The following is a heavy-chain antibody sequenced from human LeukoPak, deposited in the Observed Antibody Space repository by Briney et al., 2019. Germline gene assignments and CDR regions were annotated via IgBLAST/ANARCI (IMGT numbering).Heavy chain of an antibody. J-gene: IGHJ4*02. CDR2: ISSSSSYI. CDR3: ARVGVGAAINY. V-gene: IGHV3-21*01. D-gene: IGHD2-2*01. CDR1: GFTFSSYS. Sequence: GGSLRLSCAPSGFTFSSYSMNWVRQAPGKGLECVSFISSSSSYIYYEASVKGGFTISRDNAKNSLYLQINSLRAEDTAVYYCARVGVGAAINYWGEGTLVTVSS.